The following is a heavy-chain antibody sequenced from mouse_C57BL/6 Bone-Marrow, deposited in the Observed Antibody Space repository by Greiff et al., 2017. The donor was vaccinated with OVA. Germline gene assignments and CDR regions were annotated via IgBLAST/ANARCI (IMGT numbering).Heavy chain of an antibody. CDR2: ISSGGDYI. J-gene: IGHJ2*01. CDR3: TRDTVYYFDY. D-gene: IGHD5-1-1*01. Sequence: SLEWVAYISSGGDYIYYADTVKGRFTISRDNARNTLYLQMSSLKSEDTAMYYCTRDTVYYFDYWGQGTTLTVSS. V-gene: IGHV5-9-1*02.